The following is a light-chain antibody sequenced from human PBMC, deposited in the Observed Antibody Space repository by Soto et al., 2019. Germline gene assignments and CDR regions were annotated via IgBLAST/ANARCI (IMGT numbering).Light chain of an antibody. CDR1: SSDVGIYNY. CDR2: DVI. J-gene: IGLJ3*02. CDR3: CSYAATSTLV. Sequence: QSVLTQPRSVSGSPGQSVTISCTGTSSDVGIYNYVSWYQHHPGKAPKLIIYDVIKRPSGVPDRFSGSKSGITASLTISGIQADDEADYYCCSYAATSTLVFGGGTKLTVL. V-gene: IGLV2-11*01.